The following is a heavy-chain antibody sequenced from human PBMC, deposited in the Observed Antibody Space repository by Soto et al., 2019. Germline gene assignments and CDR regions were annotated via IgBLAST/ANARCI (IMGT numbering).Heavy chain of an antibody. CDR2: ISAYNGNT. J-gene: IGHJ4*02. CDR3: ARHREWELLLGNGGYFDY. CDR1: GYTFTSYG. V-gene: IGHV1-18*04. D-gene: IGHD1-26*01. Sequence: ASVKVSCKASGYTFTSYGISWVRQAPGQGLEWMGWISAYNGNTNYAQKLQGRVTMTTDTSTSTAYMELRSLRSDDTAVYYCARHREWELLLGNGGYFDYWGQGTLVTVSS.